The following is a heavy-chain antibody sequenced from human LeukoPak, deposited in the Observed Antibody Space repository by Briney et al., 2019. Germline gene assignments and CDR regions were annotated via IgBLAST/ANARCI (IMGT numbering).Heavy chain of an antibody. CDR1: GGSISSGSYY. Sequence: PSETLSLTCTVSGGSISSGSYYWNWIRQPAGKGLEWIGRIYTSGSTNYNSSLKSRVTISVDTSKNQFSLKLGSVTAADTAVYYCARASGSSGWYRIWGQGTLVTVSS. J-gene: IGHJ4*02. D-gene: IGHD6-19*01. CDR2: IYTSGST. V-gene: IGHV4-61*02. CDR3: ARASGSSGWYRI.